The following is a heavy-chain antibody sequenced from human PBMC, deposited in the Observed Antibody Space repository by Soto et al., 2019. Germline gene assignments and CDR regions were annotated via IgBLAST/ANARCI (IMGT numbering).Heavy chain of an antibody. J-gene: IGHJ4*02. CDR1: CGFI. D-gene: IGHD1-1*01. Sequence: SETLSLTCTVSCGFIWGWIRQSPNKGLEWIGYIYNSGRYNYNPSLESRLTISIDTSKNQFSLRLASVTAADTAVYYCARTLPNRQLFDSWSQGTLVTVSS. CDR3: ARTLPNRQLFDS. V-gene: IGHV4-59*01. CDR2: IYNSGRY.